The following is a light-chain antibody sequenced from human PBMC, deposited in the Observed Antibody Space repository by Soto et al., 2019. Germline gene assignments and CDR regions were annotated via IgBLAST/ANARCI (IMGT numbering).Light chain of an antibody. CDR2: AAS. CDR1: QGIRNE. Sequence: AIQMTQSPSSLSASVGDIVTIKCRASQGIRNELSWFQQRPGNAPTIMISAASRLQSGVPSRFSGRGSGTDFTLTISSLQPEDFATYYCLQDYDYPRTLGQGTKVDIK. CDR3: LQDYDYPRT. J-gene: IGKJ1*01. V-gene: IGKV1-6*01.